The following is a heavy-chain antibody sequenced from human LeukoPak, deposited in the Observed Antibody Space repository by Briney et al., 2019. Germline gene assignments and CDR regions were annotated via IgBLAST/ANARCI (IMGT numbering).Heavy chain of an antibody. J-gene: IGHJ4*02. Sequence: PSETLSLTCTVSGGSISSSSYYWGWIRQPPGKGLEWIGSIYYSGSTYYNPSLKSRVTISVDTSKNQFSLMLSSVTAAATAVYYCARHNRDDFNSYYFDYWGQGTLVTVSS. V-gene: IGHV4-39*01. CDR2: IYYSGST. D-gene: IGHD1-14*01. CDR3: ARHNRDDFNSYYFDY. CDR1: GGSISSSSYY.